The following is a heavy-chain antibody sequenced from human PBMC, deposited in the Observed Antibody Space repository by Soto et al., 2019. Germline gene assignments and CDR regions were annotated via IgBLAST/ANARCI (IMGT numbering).Heavy chain of an antibody. CDR1: GFTFSSYA. CDR2: ISGSGGST. J-gene: IGHJ3*02. V-gene: IGHV3-23*01. CDR3: AKLMLGDYYDSAKGAFDI. D-gene: IGHD3-22*01. Sequence: GGSLRLSCAASGFTFSSYAMSWVRQAPGKGLEWVSAISGSGGSTYYADSVKGRFTISRDNSKNTLYLQMNSLRAEDTAVYYCAKLMLGDYYDSAKGAFDIWGQGTMVTVSS.